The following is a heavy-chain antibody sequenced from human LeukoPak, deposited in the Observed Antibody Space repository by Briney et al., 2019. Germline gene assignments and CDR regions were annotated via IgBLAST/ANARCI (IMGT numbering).Heavy chain of an antibody. Sequence: ASVKVSFKSSGYTFTVYYMHWVRQAPGQGLEWMGWINPNSGGTNYAQKVQGRVSMTRNTATSTTYMELSRLRSEDTGVYCCARRAESPYYYYYYMDVWGKGTTVTVSS. CDR2: INPNSGGT. V-gene: IGHV1-2*02. CDR3: ARRAESPYYYYYYMDV. CDR1: GYTFTVYY. J-gene: IGHJ6*03.